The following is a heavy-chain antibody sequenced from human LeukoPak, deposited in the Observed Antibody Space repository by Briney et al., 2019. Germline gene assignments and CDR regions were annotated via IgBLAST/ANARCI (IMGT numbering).Heavy chain of an antibody. Sequence: GGSLRLSCAASGFTFSNAWMSWVRQAPGKGLEWVGRIKSKTDGGTTDYAAPVKGRFTISRDDSKNTLYLQMNSLKTEYTAVYYCTTSEYSGYDALYFDYWGQGTLVTVSS. D-gene: IGHD5-12*01. J-gene: IGHJ4*02. CDR3: TTSEYSGYDALYFDY. CDR1: GFTFSNAW. CDR2: IKSKTDGGTT. V-gene: IGHV3-15*01.